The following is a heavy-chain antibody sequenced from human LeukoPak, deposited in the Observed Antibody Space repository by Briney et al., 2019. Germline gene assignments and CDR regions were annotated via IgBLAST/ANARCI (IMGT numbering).Heavy chain of an antibody. Sequence: PSETLSLTCTVPGGSISSGDYYWSWIRQPPGKGLEWIGYIYYSGSTNYNPSLKSRVTISVDTSKNQFSLKLSSVTAADTAVYYCARGPLYYYDSSGYYYYYYMDVWGKGTTVTVSS. V-gene: IGHV4-30-4*08. J-gene: IGHJ6*03. CDR2: IYYSGST. D-gene: IGHD3-22*01. CDR3: ARGPLYYYDSSGYYYYYYMDV. CDR1: GGSISSGDYY.